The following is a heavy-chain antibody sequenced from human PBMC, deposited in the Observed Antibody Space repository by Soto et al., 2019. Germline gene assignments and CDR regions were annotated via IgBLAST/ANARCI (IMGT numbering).Heavy chain of an antibody. CDR3: VSQGFGALHGLVDV. CDR1: GGSISSHN. J-gene: IGHJ6*02. D-gene: IGHD3-10*01. V-gene: IGHV4-59*08. Sequence: QVQLQESGPGLVKPSETLSLICSDSGGSISSHNWGWIRLPPGKGLEWIGYIRDSGDTSYNPSLNRRVPMSLDTSKKELPLKRTSVTAADTAVYYCVSQGFGALHGLVDVWGQGTTVTVSS. CDR2: IRDSGDT.